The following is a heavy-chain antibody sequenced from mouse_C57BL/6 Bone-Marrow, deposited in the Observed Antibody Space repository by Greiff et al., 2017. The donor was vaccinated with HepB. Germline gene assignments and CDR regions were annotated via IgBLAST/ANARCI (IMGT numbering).Heavy chain of an antibody. CDR3: TRDRTAQVFAY. CDR1: GFTFSSYA. J-gene: IGHJ3*01. Sequence: DVMLVESGEGLVKPGGSLKLSCAASGFTFSSYAMSWVRQTPEKRLEWVAYISSGGDYIYYADTVKGRFTISRDNARNTLYLQMSSLKSEDTAMYYCTRDRTAQVFAYRGQGTLVTVSA. V-gene: IGHV5-9-1*02. CDR2: ISSGGDYI. D-gene: IGHD3-2*02.